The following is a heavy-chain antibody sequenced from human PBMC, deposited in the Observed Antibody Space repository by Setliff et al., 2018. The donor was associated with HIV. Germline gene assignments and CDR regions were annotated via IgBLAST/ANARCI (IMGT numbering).Heavy chain of an antibody. CDR3: ARDPSSGWSYYFDY. Sequence: SETLSLTCAVSGGSITSHYWSWIRQPPGKGLEWIGYIYYSGSTKYNPSLKSRVTISVDTSKNHFSLKLSSVTAADTAVYYCARDPSSGWSYYFDYWGQGTLVTVSS. CDR2: IYYSGST. V-gene: IGHV4-59*11. D-gene: IGHD6-19*01. CDR1: GGSITSHY. J-gene: IGHJ4*02.